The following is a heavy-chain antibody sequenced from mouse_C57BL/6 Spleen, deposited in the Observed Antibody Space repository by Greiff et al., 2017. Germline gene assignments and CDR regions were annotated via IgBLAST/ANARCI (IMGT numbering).Heavy chain of an antibody. CDR3: ARSSSSGYWYFDV. Sequence: QVQLKQSGAELVRPGTSVKVSCKASGYAFTNYLIEWVKQRPGQGLEWIGVINPGSGGTNYNEKFKGKATLTADKSSSTAYMQLSSLTSEDSAVYFCARSSSSGYWYFDVWGTGTTVTVSS. CDR2: INPGSGGT. CDR1: GYAFTNYL. D-gene: IGHD3-2*02. J-gene: IGHJ1*03. V-gene: IGHV1-54*01.